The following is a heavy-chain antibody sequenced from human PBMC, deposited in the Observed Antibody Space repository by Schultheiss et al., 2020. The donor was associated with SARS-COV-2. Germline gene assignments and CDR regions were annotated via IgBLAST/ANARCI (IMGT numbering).Heavy chain of an antibody. CDR3: AGQLGGVIVNY. Sequence: SQTLSLTCTVSGGSISSSSYYWGWIRQPPGKGLEWIGSIYYSGSTYYNPSLKSRVTISVDTSKNQFSLKLSSVTAADTAVYYCAGQLGGVIVNYWGQGTLVTVSS. CDR1: GGSISSSSYY. D-gene: IGHD3-16*02. V-gene: IGHV4-39*01. CDR2: IYYSGST. J-gene: IGHJ4*02.